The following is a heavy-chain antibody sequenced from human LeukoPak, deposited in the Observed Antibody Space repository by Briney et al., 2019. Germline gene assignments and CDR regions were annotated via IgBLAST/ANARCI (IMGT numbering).Heavy chain of an antibody. CDR1: GFTFDDYG. CDR2: INWSGGNT. Sequence: PGGSLRLSCATSGFTFDDYGMSWVRQAPGKGLEWVSGINWSGGNTGYADSVKGRFAISRDNAKNSLYLQMNSLRAEDTALYYCAKTENDYGDGEAFDIWGQGTLVTVSS. J-gene: IGHJ3*02. CDR3: AKTENDYGDGEAFDI. D-gene: IGHD4-17*01. V-gene: IGHV3-20*04.